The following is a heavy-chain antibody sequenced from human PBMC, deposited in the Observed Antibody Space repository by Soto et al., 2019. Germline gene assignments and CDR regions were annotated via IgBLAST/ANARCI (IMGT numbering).Heavy chain of an antibody. CDR2: IWYDGSNK. Sequence: QVQLVESGGGVVQPGRSLRLSCAASGFTFSSYGMHWVRQAPGKGLEWVAVIWYDGSNKYYADSVKGRFTISRDNSKNPLYLQMNSLRAEDTAVYYCARDRRGRTYGMDVWGQGTTVTVSS. J-gene: IGHJ6*02. V-gene: IGHV3-33*01. CDR3: ARDRRGRTYGMDV. CDR1: GFTFSSYG.